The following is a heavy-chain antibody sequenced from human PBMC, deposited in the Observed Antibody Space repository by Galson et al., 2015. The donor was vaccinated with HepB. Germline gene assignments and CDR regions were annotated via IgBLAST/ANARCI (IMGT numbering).Heavy chain of an antibody. CDR3: ATESVYRITFVQQGGFYAY. CDR1: GYTFTTYY. D-gene: IGHD3-16*01. V-gene: IGHV1-46*01. Sequence: SVKVSCKASGYTFTTYYMHWVRQAPGQGLEWMGIINPSGGHTSYAQKFQGRVTMTRDTSTSTVYMELSSLTSEDTAVYYCATESVYRITFVQQGGFYAYWGQGTLVTVSS. J-gene: IGHJ4*02. CDR2: INPSGGHT.